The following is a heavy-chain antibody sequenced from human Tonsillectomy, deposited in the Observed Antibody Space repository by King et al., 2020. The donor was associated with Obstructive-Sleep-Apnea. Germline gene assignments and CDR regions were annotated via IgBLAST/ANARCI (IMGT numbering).Heavy chain of an antibody. D-gene: IGHD5-18*01. V-gene: IGHV3-66*01. CDR1: GFTVSSTY. J-gene: IGHJ4*02. Sequence: VVLVESGGGLVQPGGSLRLSCAVSGFTVSSTYMSWVRQAPGKGLEWVSTLYSGGATDYADSVKGRFTISRDTSKNTLYLQMNSLRAEDTAVYFCARGLGYSYGYSFDYWGQGTLVTVSS. CDR3: ARGLGYSYGYSFDY. CDR2: LYSGGAT.